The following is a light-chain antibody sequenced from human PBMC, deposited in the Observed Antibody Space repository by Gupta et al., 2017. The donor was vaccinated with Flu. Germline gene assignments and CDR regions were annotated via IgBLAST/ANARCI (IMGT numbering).Light chain of an antibody. Sequence: DVGGYNYVSWYQQHPGKAPKLMIYEVSNRPSGVSNRFSASKSGNTASLSISGLQAEDEAYYYCSSYTRISSTLAVVFGGGTKLTVL. J-gene: IGLJ2*01. V-gene: IGLV2-14*01. CDR1: DVGGYNY. CDR2: EVS. CDR3: SSYTRISSTLAVV.